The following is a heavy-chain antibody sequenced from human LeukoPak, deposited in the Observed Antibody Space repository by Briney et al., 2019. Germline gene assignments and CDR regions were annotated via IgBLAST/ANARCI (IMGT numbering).Heavy chain of an antibody. CDR2: INHSGST. D-gene: IGHD6-13*01. Sequence: SETLSLTCAVYGGSFSGYYWSWIRQPPGKGLEWIGEINHSGSTNYNPSLKSRVTISVDTSKNQFSLKLSSVTAADTAVYYCARAQRKKQQLVPNDYWGQGTLVTVSS. V-gene: IGHV4-34*01. J-gene: IGHJ4*02. CDR3: ARAQRKKQQLVPNDY. CDR1: GGSFSGYY.